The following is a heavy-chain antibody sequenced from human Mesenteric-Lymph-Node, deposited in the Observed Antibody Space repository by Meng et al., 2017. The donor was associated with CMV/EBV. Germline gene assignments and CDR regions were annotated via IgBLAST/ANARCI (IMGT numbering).Heavy chain of an antibody. V-gene: IGHV1-2*02. CDR2: INPNTGGT. Sequence: ASVKVSCKASAYTFNGYYIHWVRQAPGQGLEWMGWINPNTGGTNYAQKFQGRVTMTKDTSINTAYMELSGLTSDDTAVYYCARGVTSGYPDNAFDIWGQGTMVTVSS. CDR1: AYTFNGYY. D-gene: IGHD3-22*01. CDR3: ARGVTSGYPDNAFDI. J-gene: IGHJ3*02.